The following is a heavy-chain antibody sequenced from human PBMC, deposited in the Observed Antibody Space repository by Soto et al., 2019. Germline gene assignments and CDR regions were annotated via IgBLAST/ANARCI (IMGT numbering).Heavy chain of an antibody. CDR1: GFTFSSYG. D-gene: IGHD5-18*01. CDR3: SKVLIQLWPEVYYGMDV. J-gene: IGHJ6*02. V-gene: IGHV3-30*18. CDR2: ISYDGSNK. Sequence: QVQLVESGGGVVQPGRSLRLSCAASGFTFSSYGMHWVRQAPGKGLEWVAVISYDGSNKYYADSVKGRVTISRDNSKNTLYLQMNSLRAEDTAVYYCSKVLIQLWPEVYYGMDVWGQGTTVTVSS.